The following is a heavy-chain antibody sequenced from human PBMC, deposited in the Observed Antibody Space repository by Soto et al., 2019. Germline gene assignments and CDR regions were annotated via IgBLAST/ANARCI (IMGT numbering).Heavy chain of an antibody. D-gene: IGHD3-10*01. J-gene: IGHJ4*02. CDR2: INPILSMS. CDR1: GDTFTFYS. V-gene: IGHV1-69*02. Sequence: QVQLVQSGAEVKRPGSSVKVSCKASGDTFTFYSINWVRQAPGLGLEWMGRINPILSMSNYAQRFQGRVTMTADKSTSTAYMELSSLRSEDTAIYYCASSLGSGYRAFDYWGQGALVTVSS. CDR3: ASSLGSGYRAFDY.